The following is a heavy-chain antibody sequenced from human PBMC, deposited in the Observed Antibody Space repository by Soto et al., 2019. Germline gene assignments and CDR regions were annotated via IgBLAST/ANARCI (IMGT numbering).Heavy chain of an antibody. V-gene: IGHV3-48*02. CDR3: AREDILGVRSFDY. J-gene: IGHJ4*02. Sequence: PGGSLRLSCAASGFTFSAYSVNWVRQAPGKGLEWVSYISSGSKTIYYAESVKGRFTVSRDNARNSQYLQMNSLRDEDTAVYYCAREDILGVRSFDYWGQGTPVTVSS. D-gene: IGHD3-3*02. CDR2: ISSGSKTI. CDR1: GFTFSAYS.